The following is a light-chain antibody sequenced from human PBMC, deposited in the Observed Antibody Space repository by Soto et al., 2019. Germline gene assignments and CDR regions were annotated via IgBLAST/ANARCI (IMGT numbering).Light chain of an antibody. CDR1: KNVSKY. J-gene: IGKJ4*01. CDR2: AAS. Sequence: DIQMTQSPSSLSASVGDRVTIACRASKNVSKYLNWYQQKPGKAPKLLIYAASRLQSGVPSRFSGSASGTDFTLTISSLQPEDYATFYCQQSYSVPPTFGGGTKVAIK. CDR3: QQSYSVPPT. V-gene: IGKV1-39*01.